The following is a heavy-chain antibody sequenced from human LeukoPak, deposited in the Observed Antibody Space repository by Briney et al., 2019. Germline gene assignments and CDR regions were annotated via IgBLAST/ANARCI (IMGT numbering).Heavy chain of an antibody. CDR2: VYYTGRT. CDR1: DGSTTGYY. J-gene: IGHJ4*02. D-gene: IGHD6-13*01. Sequence: PSETLSLTCSVSDGSTTGYYWSWIRQPPGKGLEWIAYVYYTGRTLYNPSLESRVTISVDTSKTQFSLTVTSVTAADTAVYYCARHSKQQLVYYFDYWGQGTLVTVSS. CDR3: ARHSKQQLVYYFDY. V-gene: IGHV4-59*08.